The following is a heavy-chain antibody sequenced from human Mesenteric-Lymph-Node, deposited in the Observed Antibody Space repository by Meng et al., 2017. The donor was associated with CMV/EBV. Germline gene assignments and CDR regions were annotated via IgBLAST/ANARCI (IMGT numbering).Heavy chain of an antibody. CDR1: VGAFSNYY. J-gene: IGHJ5*02. V-gene: IGHV4-34*09. CDR3: ARVPMLVPVNWLDP. Sequence: GDVGAFSNYYWSWIRQSPGKGLEWIGEINDSGNSNYNPYLKSRVTISVDTSKNQFSLKLSSVTAADTAVYYCARVPMLVPVNWLDPWGQGTLVTVSS. CDR2: INDSGNS. D-gene: IGHD6-13*01.